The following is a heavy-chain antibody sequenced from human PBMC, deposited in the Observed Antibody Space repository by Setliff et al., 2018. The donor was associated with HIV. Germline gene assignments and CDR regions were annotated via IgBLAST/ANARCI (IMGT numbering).Heavy chain of an antibody. V-gene: IGHV4-34*01. CDR2: IHPTGHI. Sequence: SETLSLTCVAYGGSLSSYYWNWIRQTPGKGLEWIGEIHPTGHINYNSSLKSRVTISVDTSKNQISLKLSSGIAADTAVYYCARHVMGAGYYFDYWGQGTLVTVSS. CDR3: ARHVMGAGYYFDY. J-gene: IGHJ4*02. CDR1: GGSLSSYY. D-gene: IGHD6-19*01.